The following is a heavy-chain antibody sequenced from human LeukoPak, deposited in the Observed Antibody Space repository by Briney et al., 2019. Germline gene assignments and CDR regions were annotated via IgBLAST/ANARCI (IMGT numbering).Heavy chain of an antibody. CDR2: IYYSGST. CDR1: GGSISSYY. CDR3: ARHLVSKSRHNYFDY. D-gene: IGHD3-9*01. V-gene: IGHV4-59*01. Sequence: PSETLSLTCTVSGGSISSYYWRWIRQPTGEGLEWIGYIYYSGSTNYNPSLKSRVTIPVDTSKNQFSLKLSSVTAADTAVYYCARHLVSKSRHNYFDYWGQGTLVTVSS. J-gene: IGHJ4*02.